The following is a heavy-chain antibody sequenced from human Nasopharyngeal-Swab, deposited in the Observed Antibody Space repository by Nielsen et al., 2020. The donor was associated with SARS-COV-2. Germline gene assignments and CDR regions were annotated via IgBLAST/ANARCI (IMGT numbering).Heavy chain of an antibody. J-gene: IGHJ5*02. D-gene: IGHD2/OR15-2a*01. CDR2: IYPGYSGT. Sequence: GESLKISCKNSGYDFTGYWIAWVRQKPGEGLEWMGIIYPGYSGTKYSPSFQGQVTISVDKSSSTAYLHFSSLKASDTAMYYCARHMGYFHTSIWLDPWGQGTLVTVSS. V-gene: IGHV5-51*01. CDR3: ARHMGYFHTSIWLDP. CDR1: GYDFTGYW.